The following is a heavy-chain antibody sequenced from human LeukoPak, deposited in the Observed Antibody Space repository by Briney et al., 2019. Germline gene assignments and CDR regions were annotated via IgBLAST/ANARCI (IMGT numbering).Heavy chain of an antibody. D-gene: IGHD3-22*01. CDR2: IYYSWST. V-gene: IGHV4-59*01. CDR3: ARNYDSSGYTAFGY. CDR1: GGSISSYY. Sequence: KPSETLSLTCTVSGGSISSYYWSCIRQPPGKGLEGIGHIYYSWSTNYNPSLKRRVTISVDTSKSQFSLNLSSVLAADTAVYYCARNYDSSGYTAFGYWGRGILVTVSS. J-gene: IGHJ4*02.